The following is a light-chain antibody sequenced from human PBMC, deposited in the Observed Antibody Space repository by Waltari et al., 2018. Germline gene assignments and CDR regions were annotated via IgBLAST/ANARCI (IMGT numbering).Light chain of an antibody. Sequence: QSVLTQPPSASETPGQRVTISCSGRTANLGSTFLYWYQRLPGTAPKLLIYRNNQRPSGVPDRFSASKSSTSASLAIDGLRSEDEAIYYCASWDDSHYVFGPGTQVTVL. CDR3: ASWDDSHYV. CDR2: RNN. V-gene: IGLV1-47*01. J-gene: IGLJ1*01. CDR1: TANLGSTF.